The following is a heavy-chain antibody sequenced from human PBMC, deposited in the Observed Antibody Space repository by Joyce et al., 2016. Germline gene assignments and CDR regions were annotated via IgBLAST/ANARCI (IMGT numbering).Heavy chain of an antibody. V-gene: IGHV3-30*04. CDR2: ISYDGRTN. CDR1: GFTFTSHA. Sequence: QVQLVESGGGVVQPGRSLRLSCAASGFTFTSHAMHWVRQAPGKGLEWVGIISYDGRTNFYGDSVKGRFTISRDNSRNTLHLEMNSLRAEDTAVYYCARDYDTTDYWGQGTLVTVSS. CDR3: ARDYDTTDY. J-gene: IGHJ4*02. D-gene: IGHD3-22*01.